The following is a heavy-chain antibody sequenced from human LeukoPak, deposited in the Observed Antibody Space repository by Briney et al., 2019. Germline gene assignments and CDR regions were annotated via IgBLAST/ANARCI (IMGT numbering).Heavy chain of an antibody. CDR2: IYYSRNT. D-gene: IGHD3-10*02. CDR1: GGSISNYF. V-gene: IGHV4-59*12. CDR3: AREITMYYFDY. Sequence: SETLSLTCTVSGGSISNYFWSWIRQPPGKGLEWIGYIYYSRNTNYNPSLKSRVTISVDTSKNQFSLKLSSVTAADTAVYYCAREITMYYFDYWGQGTLVTVSS. J-gene: IGHJ4*02.